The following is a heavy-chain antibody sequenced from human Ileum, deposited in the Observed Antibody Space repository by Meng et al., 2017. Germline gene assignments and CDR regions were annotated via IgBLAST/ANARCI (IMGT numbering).Heavy chain of an antibody. D-gene: IGHD3-16*01. CDR3: ARHNCYDA. J-gene: IGHJ5*02. Sequence: GGSLRLSCQASGYIFATYWLGWVRQVPGKGLEWMGIIHPGESKTIYSPSFQGQVTISADKSISTAYLQWSSVKASDTALYYCARHNCYDAWGQGTLVTVSS. CDR1: GYIFATYW. V-gene: IGHV5-51*01. CDR2: IHPGESKT.